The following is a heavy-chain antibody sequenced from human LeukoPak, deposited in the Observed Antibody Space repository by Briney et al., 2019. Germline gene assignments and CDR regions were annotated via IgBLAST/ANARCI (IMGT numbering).Heavy chain of an antibody. CDR1: GLTVSSNY. CDR2: FYNGINT. D-gene: IGHD5-18*01. Sequence: GGSLRLSCAAAGLTVSSNYMTWVRQAPGKGLEWVSVFYNGINTYYADSVKGRFTTSRDNSKNTLYLQMNSLRVEDAAVYFCARVGSGNTYGYADYWGQGTLVTVSS. V-gene: IGHV3-66*01. J-gene: IGHJ4*02. CDR3: ARVGSGNTYGYADY.